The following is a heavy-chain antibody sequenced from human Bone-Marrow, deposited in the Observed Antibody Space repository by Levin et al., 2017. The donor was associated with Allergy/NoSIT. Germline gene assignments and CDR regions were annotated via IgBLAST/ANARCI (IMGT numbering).Heavy chain of an antibody. CDR1: GFSLSNSRIG. V-gene: IGHV2-26*01. Sequence: VSGPTLVKPTETLTLTCTVSGFSLSNSRIGVSWIRQPPGKALEWLAHLFSNAEKSYSISMKSRLTISKDTSRSQVVLTMTNMDPADTATYYCARIPWLIVGGYGMDVWGQGTTVTVSS. D-gene: IGHD3-22*01. CDR2: LFSNAEK. CDR3: ARIPWLIVGGYGMDV. J-gene: IGHJ6*02.